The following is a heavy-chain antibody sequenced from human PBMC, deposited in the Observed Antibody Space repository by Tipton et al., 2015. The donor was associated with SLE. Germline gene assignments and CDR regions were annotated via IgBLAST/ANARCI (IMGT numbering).Heavy chain of an antibody. CDR3: ARLADFGMDV. V-gene: IGHV4-59*01. CDR1: GGSISSYY. D-gene: IGHD3-3*01. J-gene: IGHJ6*02. CDR2: IYYTGST. Sequence: TLSLTCTVSGGSISSYYWSWVRQPPGKGLEWIGYIYYTGSTNYNPSLKSRVTISVDTSKNLFSLKLSSVTAADTAVYYCARLADFGMDVWGQGTTVSVSS.